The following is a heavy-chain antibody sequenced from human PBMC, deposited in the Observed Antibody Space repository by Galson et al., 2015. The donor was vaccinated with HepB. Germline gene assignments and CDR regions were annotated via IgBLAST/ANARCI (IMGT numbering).Heavy chain of an antibody. CDR2: IYYSGST. D-gene: IGHD3-10*01. V-gene: IGHV4-59*01. J-gene: IGHJ4*02. CDR1: GGSISSYY. Sequence: LSLTCTVSGGSISSYYWSWIRQPPGKGLEWIGYIYYSGSTNYNPSLKSRVTISVDTSKNQFSLKLSSVTAADTAVYYCARADGELLWFGELSFRLDYWGQGTLVTVSS. CDR3: ARADGELLWFGELSFRLDY.